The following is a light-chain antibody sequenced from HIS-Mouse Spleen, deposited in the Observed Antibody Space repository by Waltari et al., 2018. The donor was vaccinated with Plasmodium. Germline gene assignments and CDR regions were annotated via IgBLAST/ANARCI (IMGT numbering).Light chain of an antibody. J-gene: IGKJ1*01. CDR2: AAS. CDR1: QSISSY. Sequence: DIQMTPSPSSLSASVGDRVPITCRASQSISSYLNWYQQKPGKAPKLLIYAASSLQSGVPSRFSGSGSGTDFTLTISRLQPEDFATYYCQQSYSTWTFGQGTKVEIK. CDR3: QQSYSTWT. V-gene: IGKV1-39*01.